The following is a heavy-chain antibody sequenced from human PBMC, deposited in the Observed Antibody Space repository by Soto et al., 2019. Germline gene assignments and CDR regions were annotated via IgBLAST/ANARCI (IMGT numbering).Heavy chain of an antibody. D-gene: IGHD2-15*01. CDR3: ARLLGYCSGGSCYPPYNDDY. CDR1: GGSFSGYY. CDR2: INHSGST. J-gene: IGHJ4*02. Sequence: SETLSLTCAVYGGSFSGYYWSWIRQPPGKGLEWIGEINHSGSTNYNPSLKSRVTISVDTSKNQFSLKLSSVTAADTAVYYCARLLGYCSGGSCYPPYNDDYWCQGTLVTVSS. V-gene: IGHV4-34*01.